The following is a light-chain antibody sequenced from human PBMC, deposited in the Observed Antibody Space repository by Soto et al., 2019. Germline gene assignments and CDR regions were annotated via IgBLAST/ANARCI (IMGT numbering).Light chain of an antibody. CDR2: GAS. V-gene: IGKV3-20*01. CDR1: ESVSDNY. CDR3: QQYGSSPLT. J-gene: IGKJ4*01. Sequence: EIVLTQSPGTLSLSPGERATLSCRASESVSDNYLARYQQRSGQAPRLVIYGASSSASAVPARFSGSGSGAAFTLTISRLEPEEFAVYYWQQYGSSPLTFGGGTKVEIK.